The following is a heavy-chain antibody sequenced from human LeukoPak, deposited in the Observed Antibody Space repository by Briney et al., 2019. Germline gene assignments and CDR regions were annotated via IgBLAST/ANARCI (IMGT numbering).Heavy chain of an antibody. V-gene: IGHV3-33*01. J-gene: IGHJ4*02. Sequence: GGSLRLSCAASGFTLSTQSMHWVRQAPGKGLEWVAVLWEDGTNTNYADSVKGRFTISRDISKNALDLQMHSLRADDTALYYCARESPGYYYIDSWGQGTLVTVSS. D-gene: IGHD3-9*01. CDR2: LWEDGTNT. CDR1: GFTLSTQS. CDR3: ARESPGYYYIDS.